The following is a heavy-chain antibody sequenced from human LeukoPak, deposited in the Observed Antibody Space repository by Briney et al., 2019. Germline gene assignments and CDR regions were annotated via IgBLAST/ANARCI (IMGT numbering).Heavy chain of an antibody. Sequence: SETLSLTCAVYGGSFSGYYWSWIRQPPGTGLEWIGEINHSGSTNYNPSLKSRVTISVDTSKNQFSLKLSSVTAADTAVYYCARGYTGYSSGWYRGAWFDPWGQGTLVTVSS. J-gene: IGHJ5*02. CDR1: GGSFSGYY. V-gene: IGHV4-34*01. CDR2: INHSGST. CDR3: ARGYTGYSSGWYRGAWFDP. D-gene: IGHD6-19*01.